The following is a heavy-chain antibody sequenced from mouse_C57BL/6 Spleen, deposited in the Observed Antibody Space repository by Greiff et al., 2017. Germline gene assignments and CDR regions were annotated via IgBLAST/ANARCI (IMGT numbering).Heavy chain of an antibody. J-gene: IGHJ1*03. V-gene: IGHV1-64*01. Sequence: QVQLQQPGAELVKPGASVKLSCKASGYTFTSYWMHWVKQRPGQGLEWIGMIHPNSGSTNYNEKFKSKATLTVDKSSSTAYMQLSSLTSEDSAVXYCARYYYGSSYDWYLDVWGTGTTVTVSS. D-gene: IGHD1-1*01. CDR1: GYTFTSYW. CDR3: ARYYYGSSYDWYLDV. CDR2: IHPNSGST.